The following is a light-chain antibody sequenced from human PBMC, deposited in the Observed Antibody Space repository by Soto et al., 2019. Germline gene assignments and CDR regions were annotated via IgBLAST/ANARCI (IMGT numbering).Light chain of an antibody. V-gene: IGLV2-18*02. CDR1: SSDVGSYNR. CDR3: SSYTSRSTFVV. J-gene: IGLJ2*01. Sequence: QSALTQPPSVSGSHGQSVTISCTGTSSDVGSYNRVSWYQQAPGTAPKLMIYEVSNLPSGVPDRFSGSKSGNTASLTISGLQAEDEADYYCSSYTSRSTFVVFGGGTKLTVL. CDR2: EVS.